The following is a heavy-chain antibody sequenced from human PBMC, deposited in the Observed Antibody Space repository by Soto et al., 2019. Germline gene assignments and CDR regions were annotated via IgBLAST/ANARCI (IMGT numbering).Heavy chain of an antibody. V-gene: IGHV4-34*01. Sequence: PSETLSLTCVVSGGSLSDYFWSWIRQPPGMALEWIGEINHLGSINYNPSLKSRVTMSVDTSKNQFSLTLNSVTAADTATYYCARGGISHWAYFYNFNVWDRGTTVTVSS. CDR1: GGSLSDYF. CDR3: ARGGISHWAYFYNFNV. J-gene: IGHJ6*03. CDR2: INHLGSI. D-gene: IGHD2-21*01.